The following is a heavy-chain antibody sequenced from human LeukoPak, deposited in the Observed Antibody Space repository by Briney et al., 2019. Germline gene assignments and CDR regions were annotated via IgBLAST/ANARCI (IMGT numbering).Heavy chain of an antibody. CDR2: ISYDGSNK. J-gene: IGHJ4*02. D-gene: IGHD7-27*01. CDR3: ARDKTGVFDY. Sequence: GGSLRLSCAASGFTFSSYATHWVRQAPGKGLEWVAVISYDGSNKYYADSVKGRFTISRDNSKNTLYLQMNSLRAEDTAVYYCARDKTGVFDYWGQGTLVTVSS. V-gene: IGHV3-30-3*01. CDR1: GFTFSSYA.